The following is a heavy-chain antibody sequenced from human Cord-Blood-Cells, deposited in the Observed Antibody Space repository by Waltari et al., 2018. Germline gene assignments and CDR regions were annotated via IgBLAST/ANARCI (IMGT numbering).Heavy chain of an antibody. V-gene: IGHV1-8*01. J-gene: IGHJ4*02. Sequence: QVQLVQSGAEVKKPGASVKVSCKDSGYTFTSYDINWVRQATGQGLEWMGWINPNSGNTGYAQKFQGRGTMTRNTSISTAYRELSSLRSEDTAVYYCASPHYYGSGSYDYWGQGTLVTVSS. CDR2: INPNSGNT. CDR1: GYTFTSYD. D-gene: IGHD3-10*01. CDR3: ASPHYYGSGSYDY.